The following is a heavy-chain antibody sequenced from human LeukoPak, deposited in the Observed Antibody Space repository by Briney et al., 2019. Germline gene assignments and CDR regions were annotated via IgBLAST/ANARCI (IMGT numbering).Heavy chain of an antibody. CDR1: GGTFYNYT. CDR3: ARGEYSMVRGAPD. D-gene: IGHD3-10*01. Sequence: ASVKVSCKPSGGTFYNYTISWVRQAPGQGLEWMGGIIPLFDTANYAQKFQGRVTITTDESTTTPYMELSSLRYEDTAVYYCARGEYSMVRGAPDWGQGTLVTVSS. V-gene: IGHV1-69*05. J-gene: IGHJ4*02. CDR2: IIPLFDTA.